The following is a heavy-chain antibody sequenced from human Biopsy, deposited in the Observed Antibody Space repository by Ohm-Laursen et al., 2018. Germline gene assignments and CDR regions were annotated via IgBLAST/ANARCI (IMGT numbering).Heavy chain of an antibody. J-gene: IGHJ5*02. CDR1: GYTFTDYY. CDR3: ARERDP. V-gene: IGHV1-2*02. CDR2: IDTINGGA. Sequence: SVKVSCKASGYTFTDYYVHWVRQAPGHGLEWMGWIDTINGGARYAQKFQGRVTMTRDTSISTAYMELSRLTPDDTAVYYCARERDPWGQGTLVTVSS.